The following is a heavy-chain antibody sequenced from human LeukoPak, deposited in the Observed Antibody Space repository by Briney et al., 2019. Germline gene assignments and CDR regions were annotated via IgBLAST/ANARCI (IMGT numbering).Heavy chain of an antibody. D-gene: IGHD3-22*01. CDR1: GFTFSSYE. CDR2: ISSSGSTI. J-gene: IGHJ4*02. V-gene: IGHV3-48*03. Sequence: GGSLRLSCAASGFTFSSYEMNWVRQAPGKGLEWVSYISSSGSTIYYADSVKGRFTISRDNAKNSLYLLMNSLRAEDTAVYYCARVHYYDSSGYPPEYWGQGTLVTVSS. CDR3: ARVHYYDSSGYPPEY.